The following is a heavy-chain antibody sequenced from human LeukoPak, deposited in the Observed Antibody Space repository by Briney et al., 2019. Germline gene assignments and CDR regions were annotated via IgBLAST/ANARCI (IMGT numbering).Heavy chain of an antibody. CDR2: IYYSGST. Sequence: PSETLSLTCTVSGGSINNYYWSWIRQPPGKGLEWIGYIYYSGSTNYSPSLKSRVTISVDTSKNHFSLNLSSVTAADTAVYYCARATSGSPSANFDFWGQGTLVTVSS. V-gene: IGHV4-59*01. CDR1: GGSINNYY. D-gene: IGHD6-19*01. CDR3: ARATSGSPSANFDF. J-gene: IGHJ4*02.